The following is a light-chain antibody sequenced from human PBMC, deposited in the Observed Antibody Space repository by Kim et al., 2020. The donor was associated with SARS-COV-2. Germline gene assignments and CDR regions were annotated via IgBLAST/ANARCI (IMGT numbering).Light chain of an antibody. Sequence: SSELTQDPAVSVALGQTVRITCQGDSLRTYYASWYQQKPGQAPILVIYGKNKLPSGIPDRFSGSSSGNTASLTVTGAQAVDEAVYYCNSRDKSGDHVVFGGGTQLTVL. CDR1: SLRTYY. V-gene: IGLV3-19*01. CDR2: GKN. CDR3: NSRDKSGDHVV. J-gene: IGLJ2*01.